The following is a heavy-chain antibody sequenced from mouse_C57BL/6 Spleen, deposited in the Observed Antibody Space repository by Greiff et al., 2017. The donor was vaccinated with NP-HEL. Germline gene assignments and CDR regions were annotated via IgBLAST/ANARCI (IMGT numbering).Heavy chain of an antibody. CDR2: IDPSDSYT. Sequence: VKLMESGAELVKPGASVKLSCKASGYTFTSYWMQWVKQRPGQGLEWIGEIDPSDSYTNYNQKFKGKATLTVDTSSSTAYMQLSSLTSEDSAVYYCARKGGYYRFDYWGQGTTLTVSS. CDR3: ARKGGYYRFDY. D-gene: IGHD2-3*01. CDR1: GYTFTSYW. V-gene: IGHV1-50*01. J-gene: IGHJ2*01.